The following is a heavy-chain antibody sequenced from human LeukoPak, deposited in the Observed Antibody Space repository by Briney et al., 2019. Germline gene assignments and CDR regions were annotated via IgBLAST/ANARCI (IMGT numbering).Heavy chain of an antibody. V-gene: IGHV3-30*02. CDR1: GFTFSSYG. D-gene: IGHD3-22*01. CDR2: IRYDGSNK. J-gene: IGHJ4*02. Sequence: PGGSLRLSCAASGFTFSSYGMHWVRQAPGKGLEWVAFIRYDGSNKYYADSVKGRFTISRDNSKNTLYLQMSSLRSEDTAIYYCAKDGDDCIDYWGQGTLVTVSS. CDR3: AKDGDDCIDY.